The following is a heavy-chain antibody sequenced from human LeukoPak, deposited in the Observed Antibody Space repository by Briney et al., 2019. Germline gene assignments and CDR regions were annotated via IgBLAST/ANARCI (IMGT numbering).Heavy chain of an antibody. J-gene: IGHJ5*02. D-gene: IGHD3-10*01. CDR1: GYSISSGYY. CDR2: IYHSGST. Sequence: SETLSLTCAVSGYSISSGYYWGWVRQPPGKGLEWIGSIYHSGSTYYNPSLKSRVTISVDTSKNQFSLKLSSVTAADTAVYYCARLSVYHYSGSYLIRGWFDPWGQGTLVTVSS. CDR3: ARLSVYHYSGSYLIRGWFDP. V-gene: IGHV4-38-2*01.